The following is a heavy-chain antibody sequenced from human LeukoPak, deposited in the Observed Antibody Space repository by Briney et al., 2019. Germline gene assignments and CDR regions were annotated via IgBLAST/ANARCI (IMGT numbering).Heavy chain of an antibody. J-gene: IGHJ4*02. Sequence: PSETLSLTCTVSGGSISSSSYYWSWIRQPPGKGLEWIGSIYYSGSTYYNPSLKSRVTISVDTSKNQFSLKLSSVTAADTAVYYCALSYYYDSSGSAWGRWGQGTLVTVSS. CDR3: ALSYYYDSSGSAWGR. D-gene: IGHD3-22*01. CDR2: IYYSGST. CDR1: GGSISSSSYY. V-gene: IGHV4-39*01.